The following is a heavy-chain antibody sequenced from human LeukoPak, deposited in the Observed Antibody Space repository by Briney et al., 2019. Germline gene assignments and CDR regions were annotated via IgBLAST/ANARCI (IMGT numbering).Heavy chain of an antibody. Sequence: SETLSLTCAVSGYSISSGYYWGWIRQPPGKGLEWIGSIYHSGSTYYNPSPKSRVTISVDTSKNQFSLKLSSVTAADTAVYYCARELSRGGTAMVTGFDYWGQGTLVTVSS. V-gene: IGHV4-38-2*02. CDR2: IYHSGST. J-gene: IGHJ4*02. CDR3: ARELSRGGTAMVTGFDY. CDR1: GYSISSGYY. D-gene: IGHD5-18*01.